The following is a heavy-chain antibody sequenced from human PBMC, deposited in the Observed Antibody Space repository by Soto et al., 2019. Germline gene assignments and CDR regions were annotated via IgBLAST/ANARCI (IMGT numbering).Heavy chain of an antibody. Sequence: QITLKESGPTLVKPTQTLTLTCTFSGFSLTTRGVGVGWIRQPPGKPLEWLALIYWDDDTRYSPSLKSRLAITKDTPKNQVVLTMSNIDPADTGTYFCAHRTTTVTWWFDPWGQGTLVTVSS. V-gene: IGHV2-5*02. CDR1: GFSLTTRGVG. CDR3: AHRTTTVTWWFDP. CDR2: IYWDDDT. J-gene: IGHJ5*02. D-gene: IGHD4-17*01.